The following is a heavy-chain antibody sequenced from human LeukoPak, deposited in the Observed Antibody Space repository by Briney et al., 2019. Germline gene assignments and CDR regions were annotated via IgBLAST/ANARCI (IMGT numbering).Heavy chain of an antibody. CDR2: ISWNGGSI. J-gene: IGHJ6*03. Sequence: GGSLRLSCAASGFSFDDNAMHWVRQASGKGLEWVSGISWNGGSIGYADSVKGRFTISRDNAKNSLYLQMNSLRGEDTAVYYCAKGGYDLDYYMDVWGEGTTVIISS. V-gene: IGHV3-9*01. D-gene: IGHD5-12*01. CDR1: GFSFDDNA. CDR3: AKGGYDLDYYMDV.